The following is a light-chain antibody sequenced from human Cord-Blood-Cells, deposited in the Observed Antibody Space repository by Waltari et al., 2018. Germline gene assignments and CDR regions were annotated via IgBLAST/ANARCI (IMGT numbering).Light chain of an antibody. Sequence: DIVMTQSPLSLPVTPGEPASISCRSSPSLLHSNGYNYWDWYLQKPGQSPQLLIYLGSNRASGVPDRFSGSGSGTDFTLKISRVEAEDVGVYYCMQALQTPFTFGPGTKVDIK. J-gene: IGKJ3*01. CDR3: MQALQTPFT. CDR2: LGS. V-gene: IGKV2-28*01. CDR1: PSLLHSNGYNY.